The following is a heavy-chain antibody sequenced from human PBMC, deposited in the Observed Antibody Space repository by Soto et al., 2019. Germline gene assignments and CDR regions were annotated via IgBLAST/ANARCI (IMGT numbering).Heavy chain of an antibody. V-gene: IGHV4-31*03. CDR3: ARGGREVAAAAYWFDP. Sequence: QVQLQESGPGLVKPSQTLSLTCTVSGGSISSGGYYWSWIRQHPGKGLEWIGYIYYSGSTYYNPSRQTRLPISVGTAKDQCSLQLSSVTAADAAVYYCARGGREVAAAAYWFDPWGQGTQVTVSS. CDR1: GGSISSGGYY. J-gene: IGHJ5*02. CDR2: IYYSGST. D-gene: IGHD6-25*01.